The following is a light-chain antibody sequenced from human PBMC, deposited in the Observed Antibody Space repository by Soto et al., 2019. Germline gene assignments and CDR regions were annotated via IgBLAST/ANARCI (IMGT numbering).Light chain of an antibody. CDR2: GNS. CDR1: SSNIGAGYD. V-gene: IGLV1-40*01. J-gene: IGLJ1*01. Sequence: HSVLTQPPSVSGAPGQSVTISCTGSSSNIGAGYDVHWYQQLPGTAPKLLIYGNSNRPSGVPDRFSGSKSGTSASLAITGLQAEDEADYYCQSYDSSLSGYVFGTGTKLPVL. CDR3: QSYDSSLSGYV.